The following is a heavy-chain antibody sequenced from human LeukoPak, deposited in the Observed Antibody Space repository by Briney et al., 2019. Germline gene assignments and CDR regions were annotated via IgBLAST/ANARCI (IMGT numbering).Heavy chain of an antibody. Sequence: PSETLSLTCTVSGGSLSSYYWSWLRQPPGKGLEWIGEINHSGSTNYNPSLTSRVTISVDTSKNQFSLKLSSVTAADTAVYYCATLRRGYSGTRRYYYYMDVWGKGTTVTVSS. D-gene: IGHD5-12*01. V-gene: IGHV4-34*01. CDR2: INHSGST. CDR1: GGSLSSYY. CDR3: ATLRRGYSGTRRYYYYMDV. J-gene: IGHJ6*03.